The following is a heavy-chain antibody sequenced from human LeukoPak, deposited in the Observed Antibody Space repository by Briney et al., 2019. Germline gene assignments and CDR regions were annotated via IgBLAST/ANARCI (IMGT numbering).Heavy chain of an antibody. CDR1: GGSISSYY. D-gene: IGHD5-24*01. J-gene: IGHJ4*02. CDR2: IDGSSRSI. CDR3: ARKMAL. V-gene: IGHV3-48*02. Sequence: ETLSLTCTVSGGSISSYYWSWIRQPPGKGLEWLSYIDGSSRSIYYSDSVKGRFTVSRDNAKNSVFLQLNSLRDEDTGKYFCARKMALWGQGTLVTVSS.